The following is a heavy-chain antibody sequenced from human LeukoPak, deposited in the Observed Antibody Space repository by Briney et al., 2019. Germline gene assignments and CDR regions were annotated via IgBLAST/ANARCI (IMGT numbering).Heavy chain of an antibody. J-gene: IGHJ3*02. CDR3: ARSETIPVAGGRYSGTYTTPWDAFDI. CDR1: GYTFTSFY. V-gene: IGHV1-46*01. CDR2: INPGGGST. Sequence: ASVKVSCKASGYTFTSFYIHWVRRAPGQGLEWMGIINPGGGSTIYAQKFQGRVTMTRDASTSTVYMELSSLRSEDTAVYYCARSETIPVAGGRYSGTYTTPWDAFDIWGLGTMVTVSS. D-gene: IGHD6-19*01.